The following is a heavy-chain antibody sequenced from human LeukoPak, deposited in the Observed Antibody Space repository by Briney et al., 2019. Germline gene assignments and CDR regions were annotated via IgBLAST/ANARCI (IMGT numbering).Heavy chain of an antibody. Sequence: GASVKVSCKASGYTFTGYYMHWVRQAPGQGLEWMGWISAYNGNTNYAQKLQGRVTMTTDTSTSTAYMELRSLRSDDTAVYYCARGVVPAGPFDYWGQGTLVTVSS. J-gene: IGHJ4*02. D-gene: IGHD2-2*01. CDR3: ARGVVPAGPFDY. V-gene: IGHV1-18*04. CDR2: ISAYNGNT. CDR1: GYTFTGYY.